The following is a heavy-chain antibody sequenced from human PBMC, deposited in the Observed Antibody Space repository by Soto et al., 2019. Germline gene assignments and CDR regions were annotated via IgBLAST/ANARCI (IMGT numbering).Heavy chain of an antibody. CDR1: GYTFTSYY. D-gene: IGHD6-13*01. CDR2: INPSGGST. V-gene: IGHV1-46*03. Sequence: ASVKVSCKASGYTFTSYYMHWVRQAPGQGLEWMGIINPSGGSTSYAQKFQGRVTITADESTSTAYMELSSLRSEDTAVYYCARYSSSWSYYYYYGMDVWGQRTTVTV. CDR3: ARYSSSWSYYYYYGMDV. J-gene: IGHJ6*02.